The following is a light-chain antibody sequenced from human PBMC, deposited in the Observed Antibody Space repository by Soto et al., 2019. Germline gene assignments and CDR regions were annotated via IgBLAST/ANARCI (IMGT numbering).Light chain of an antibody. CDR1: SSDVGGYNY. CDR3: TSYTSSSTYV. J-gene: IGLJ1*01. Sequence: QSALTQPASVSGSPGQSITISCTGTSSDVGGYNYVSWYQQHPGKAPKLMIYEVSNRPSGVANRFSGSKSGTTASLTISGLQAEDADYYYWTSYTSSSTYVFGTGTKVTVL. CDR2: EVS. V-gene: IGLV2-14*01.